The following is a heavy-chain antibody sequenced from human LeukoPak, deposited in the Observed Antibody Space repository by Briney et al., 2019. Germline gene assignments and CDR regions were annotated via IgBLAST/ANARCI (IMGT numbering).Heavy chain of an antibody. CDR2: IYYSGST. CDR1: GGSISSYY. Sequence: PSETLSLTCTVSGGSISSYYWSWIRQPPGKGLEWIGYIYYSGSTNYNPSLKSRVTISVDTSKNQFSLKLSSVTAADTAVYYCARLKKVGMATTWYYFDYWGQGTLVTVSS. J-gene: IGHJ4*02. V-gene: IGHV4-59*08. CDR3: ARLKKVGMATTWYYFDY. D-gene: IGHD5-24*01.